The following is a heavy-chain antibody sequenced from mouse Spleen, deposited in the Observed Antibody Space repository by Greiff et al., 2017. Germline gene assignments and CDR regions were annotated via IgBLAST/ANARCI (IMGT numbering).Heavy chain of an antibody. CDR2: IDPETGGT. CDR3: TRLDGTNYFDY. CDR1: GYTFTDYE. J-gene: IGHJ2*01. V-gene: IGHV1-15*01. D-gene: IGHD4-1*01. Sequence: QVQLQQSGAELVRPGASVTLSCKASGYTFTDYEMHWVKQTPVHGLEWIGAIDPETGGTAYNQKFKGKAILTADKSSSTAYMELRSLTSEDSAVYYCTRLDGTNYFDYWGQGTTLTVSS.